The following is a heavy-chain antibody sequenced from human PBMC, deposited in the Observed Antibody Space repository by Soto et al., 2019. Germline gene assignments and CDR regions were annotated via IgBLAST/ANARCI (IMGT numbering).Heavy chain of an antibody. V-gene: IGHV4-30-2*03. CDR1: GGSISSGGYS. CDR3: ARHLAVATDRSIDY. CDR2: IYYSGRT. D-gene: IGHD6-19*01. J-gene: IGHJ4*02. Sequence: SETLSLTCAVSGGSISSGGYSWSWIRQPPGKGLEWIGSIYYSGRTYYNPSLKSRVTISVDTSKNQFSLKLSSVTAADTAVYFCARHLAVATDRSIDYWGQGTLVTVSS.